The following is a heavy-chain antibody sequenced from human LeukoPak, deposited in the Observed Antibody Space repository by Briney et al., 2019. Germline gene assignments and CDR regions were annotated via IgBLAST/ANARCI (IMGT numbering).Heavy chain of an antibody. CDR3: ARVDIVVVPTAFDY. CDR2: ISAYNGNT. V-gene: IGHV1-18*01. Sequence: GASVKVSCKASGYTFTSYGISWVRQAPGQGLEWKGWISAYNGNTNYAQKLQGRVTMTTDTSTSTAYMELRSLRSDDTAVYYCARVDIVVVPTAFDYWGQGTLVTVSS. CDR1: GYTFTSYG. D-gene: IGHD2-2*01. J-gene: IGHJ4*02.